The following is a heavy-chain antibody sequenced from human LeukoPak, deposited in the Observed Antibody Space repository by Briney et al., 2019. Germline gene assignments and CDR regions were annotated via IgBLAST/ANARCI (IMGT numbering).Heavy chain of an antibody. D-gene: IGHD1-26*01. Sequence: GGSLRLSCAASGFTFSNYWMHWVRQAPGKGLEGVTVISYDGSNKYYADSVKGRFTISRDNSKNTLYLQMNSLRTEDTAVYFCARVSAYSGSYYSGFDYWGQGTLVTVSS. CDR2: ISYDGSNK. J-gene: IGHJ4*02. V-gene: IGHV3-30*03. CDR1: GFTFSNYW. CDR3: ARVSAYSGSYYSGFDY.